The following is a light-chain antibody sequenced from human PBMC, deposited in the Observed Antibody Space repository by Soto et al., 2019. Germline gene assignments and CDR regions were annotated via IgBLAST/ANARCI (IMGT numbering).Light chain of an antibody. V-gene: IGKV1-5*03. CDR2: KAS. CDR1: QSISSW. J-gene: IGKJ1*01. Sequence: DIQMTQSPSTLSASVGDRVTITCRASQSISSWLAWYQQKPGKAPKLLIYKASSLESGVPSRLSGSGSGTELTLTISSLQPDDFATYYCQQYNSYWTFCQGTKVDIK. CDR3: QQYNSYWT.